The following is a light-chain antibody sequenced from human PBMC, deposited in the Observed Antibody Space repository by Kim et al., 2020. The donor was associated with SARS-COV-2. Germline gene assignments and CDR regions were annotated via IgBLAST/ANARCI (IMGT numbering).Light chain of an antibody. CDR2: AAS. CDR1: QSISSY. J-gene: IGKJ4*01. Sequence: EIQMTQSPSSLSASVGDRVTITCRASQSISSYLNWYQQKPGKAPKLLIYAASSLQSGVPSRFSGSGSGTDFTLTISSLQPEDFATYYCQQSYSTPFTFGGGTKVYIK. V-gene: IGKV1-39*01. CDR3: QQSYSTPFT.